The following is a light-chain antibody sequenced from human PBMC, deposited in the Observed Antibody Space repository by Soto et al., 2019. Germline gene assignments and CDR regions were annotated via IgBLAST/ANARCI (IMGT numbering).Light chain of an antibody. V-gene: IGKV3-11*01. CDR1: QSVSSY. CDR3: QQRSNWPWT. Sequence: EIVLTQSPATLSLSPGERATLSCRASQSVSSYLTWYQQKPGQAPRLLIYDASKKATDIPARFSGSGSGKDFTLTISSLEPEDFAVYYCQQRSNWPWTFGQGTNVEIK. CDR2: DAS. J-gene: IGKJ1*01.